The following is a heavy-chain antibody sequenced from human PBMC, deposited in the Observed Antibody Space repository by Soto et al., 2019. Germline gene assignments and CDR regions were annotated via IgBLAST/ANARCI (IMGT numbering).Heavy chain of an antibody. D-gene: IGHD1-7*01. Sequence: GASVKVSCKASGYTFTSYGISWVRQAPGQGLEWMGWISAYNGNTNYAQKLQGRVTMTTDTSTSTAYMELRSLRSDDTAVYYCARERGEITATTTYYYYDMDVCGQGTTVTVSS. CDR2: ISAYNGNT. V-gene: IGHV1-18*01. J-gene: IGHJ6*02. CDR3: ARERGEITATTTYYYYDMDV. CDR1: GYTFTSYG.